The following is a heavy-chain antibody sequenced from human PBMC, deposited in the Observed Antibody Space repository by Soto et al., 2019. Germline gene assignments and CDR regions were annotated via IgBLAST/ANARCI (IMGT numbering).Heavy chain of an antibody. J-gene: IGHJ4*02. CDR1: GFTFSSHG. CDR2: IWSDGSNK. CDR3: AREGIAVGGALEY. V-gene: IGHV3-33*01. Sequence: QVQLVESGGGVVQPGRSLRLSCAASGFTFSSHGMHWIRQAPGKGLEWVAVIWSDGSNKYYGDSVKGRFTISRDNSKKTLYLQMNSLRAEDTAVYYCAREGIAVGGALEYWGQGALVTVSS. D-gene: IGHD6-19*01.